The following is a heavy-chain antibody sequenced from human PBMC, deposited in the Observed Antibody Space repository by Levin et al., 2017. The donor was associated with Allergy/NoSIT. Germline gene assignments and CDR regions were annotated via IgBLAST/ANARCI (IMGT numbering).Heavy chain of an antibody. CDR3: ARNWRSAFDI. J-gene: IGHJ3*02. V-gene: IGHV3-7*04. Sequence: GESLKISCAASGFTFSSYWMSWVRQAPGKGLEWVANIKQDGTEKYYVDSVKGRFTVSRDSAKNSVYLQMSSLRVEATAVYFCARNWRSAFDIWGQGTVVTVSS. CDR2: IKQDGTEK. CDR1: GFTFSSYW.